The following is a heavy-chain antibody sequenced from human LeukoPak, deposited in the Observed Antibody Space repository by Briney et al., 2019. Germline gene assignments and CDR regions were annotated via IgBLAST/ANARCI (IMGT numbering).Heavy chain of an antibody. CDR1: GFTFSDYY. V-gene: IGHV3-11*04. CDR3: ARDRGSGSLYYYYYYMDV. Sequence: PGGSLRLSCAASGFTFSDYYMSWIRQAPGKGLEWVSYISGSGITIYYADSVKGRFTISRDNAKNSLYLQMNSLRAEDTAVYYCARDRGSGSLYYYYYYMDVWGKGTTVTVSS. CDR2: ISGSGITI. D-gene: IGHD3-10*01. J-gene: IGHJ6*03.